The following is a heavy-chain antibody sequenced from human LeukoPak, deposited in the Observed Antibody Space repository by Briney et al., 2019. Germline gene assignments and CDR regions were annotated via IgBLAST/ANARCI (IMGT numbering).Heavy chain of an antibody. Sequence: KPGGSLRLSCAASGFTFSSYSMNWVRQAPGKGLEWVSSISSSSSYIYYADSVKGRFTISRDNAKNSLYLQMNSLRAEDTAVYYCARDDSDTAMRVRNDYWGQGTLVTVSS. CDR2: ISSSSSYI. V-gene: IGHV3-21*01. CDR3: ARDDSDTAMRVRNDY. D-gene: IGHD5-18*01. J-gene: IGHJ4*02. CDR1: GFTFSSYS.